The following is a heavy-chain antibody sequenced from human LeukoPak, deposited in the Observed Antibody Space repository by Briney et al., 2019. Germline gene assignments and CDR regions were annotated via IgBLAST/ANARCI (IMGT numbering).Heavy chain of an antibody. CDR1: GFTFSSYG. CDR2: ISGSGGST. J-gene: IGHJ4*02. D-gene: IGHD4-17*01. CDR3: AKDAPPKYTVTYGRSRGYFDY. V-gene: IGHV3-23*01. Sequence: GGSLRLSCAASGFTFSSYGMSWVRQAPGKGLEWVSAISGSGGSTYYADSVKGRFTISRDNSKNTLYLQMNSLRAEDTAVYYCAKDAPPKYTVTYGRSRGYFDYWGQGTLVTVSS.